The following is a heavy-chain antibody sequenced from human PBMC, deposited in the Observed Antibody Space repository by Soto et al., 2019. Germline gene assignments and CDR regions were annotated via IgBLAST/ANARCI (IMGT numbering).Heavy chain of an antibody. D-gene: IGHD2-2*01. J-gene: IGHJ4*02. CDR1: EYRFGDYY. Sequence: QVQLVQSGTEVKKPGASVKVSCKTSEYRFGDYYLHWVRQAPEQGLERMGWINLNDGGTNSTRKFQGRLTKTRDKSITTVYMELSRLRSDDTAVYFCVRDAPSHQSIFDLWGPGTLVTVSS. V-gene: IGHV1-2*02. CDR3: VRDAPSHQSIFDL. CDR2: INLNDGGT.